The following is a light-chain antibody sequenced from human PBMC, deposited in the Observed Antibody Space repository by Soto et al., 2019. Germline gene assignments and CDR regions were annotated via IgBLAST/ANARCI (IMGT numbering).Light chain of an antibody. CDR1: TSDIGDYTH. J-gene: IGLJ1*01. CDR2: EAR. Sequence: QSVLTQPASVSGSPGQSITISCTGTTSDIGDYTHVSWYQQHPGKAPKLIIYEARNRPSGVPDRFSGSKSGNTASLTISGLQAADEADYYCSLYTSENTYVFGTGTKLTVL. V-gene: IGLV2-14*01. CDR3: SLYTSENTYV.